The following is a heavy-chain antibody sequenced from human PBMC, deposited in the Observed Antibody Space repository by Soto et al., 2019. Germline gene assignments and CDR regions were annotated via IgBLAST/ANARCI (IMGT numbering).Heavy chain of an antibody. D-gene: IGHD3-16*01. Sequence: GGSLRLSCVVSGFSFSSYSMHWVRQAPGKGLEWVALTSFDGSKKSYSDSVKGRYTVSRDNSKNTLYLQMDSLRPDDTAVYYCASEGQTGAWGSNFASWGQGTLVTVSS. CDR2: TSFDGSKK. V-gene: IGHV3-30-3*01. CDR3: ASEGQTGAWGSNFAS. J-gene: IGHJ4*02. CDR1: GFSFSSYS.